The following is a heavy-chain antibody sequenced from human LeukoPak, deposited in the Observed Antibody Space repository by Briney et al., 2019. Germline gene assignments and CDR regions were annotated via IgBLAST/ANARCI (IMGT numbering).Heavy chain of an antibody. J-gene: IGHJ4*02. Sequence: GESLKISCQGSGYRFTNFWIGWVRQMPGKGLEWMGIIYPGDSDTRYSPSFQGRVTISADRSISTAYLQWSSLKASDTAMYYCASAYSETYSSHFDYWGQGTLVTVSS. CDR3: ASAYSETYSSHFDY. D-gene: IGHD1-26*01. CDR1: GYRFTNFW. V-gene: IGHV5-51*01. CDR2: IYPGDSDT.